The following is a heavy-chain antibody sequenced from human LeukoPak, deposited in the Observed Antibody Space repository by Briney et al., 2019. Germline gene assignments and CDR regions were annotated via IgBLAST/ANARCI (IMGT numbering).Heavy chain of an antibody. CDR3: ARGGSYVHY. D-gene: IGHD1-26*01. Sequence: GGSLRLSCAASGFTFNSYEMNWVRQAPGKGLEWVSYINSGGSAIYYADSVKGRFTISRDNAKNSLSLQMNSLRADDTAVYYCARGGSYVHYWGQGTLVTVSS. V-gene: IGHV3-48*03. CDR1: GFTFNSYE. J-gene: IGHJ4*02. CDR2: INSGGSAI.